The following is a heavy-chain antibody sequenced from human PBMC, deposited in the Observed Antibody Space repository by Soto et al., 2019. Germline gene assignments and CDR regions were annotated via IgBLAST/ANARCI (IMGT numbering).Heavy chain of an antibody. V-gene: IGHV3-21*01. CDR3: ARYGVCDEWCFYYGMDV. D-gene: IGHD2-15*01. CDR1: GFTFSTYT. Sequence: GGSLRLSCAASGFTFSTYTMNWVRQAPGKGLEWVSSISKSSDYIYYADSVRGRFTISRDDAKNSLYLQMNSLRAEDTAIYYCARYGVCDEWCFYYGMDVWGQGTTVTVSS. J-gene: IGHJ6*02. CDR2: ISKSSDYI.